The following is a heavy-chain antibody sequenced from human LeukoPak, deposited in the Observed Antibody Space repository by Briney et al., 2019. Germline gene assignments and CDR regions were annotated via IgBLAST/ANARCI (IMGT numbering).Heavy chain of an antibody. V-gene: IGHV4-39*07. Sequence: PSETLSLTCTVSGDSITSISSSSYYWGWIRQPPGKGLEWIGSLYHSGSTYHNPSLKSRVTVSVDTYKNQFSLKLRSVTAADTAIYYCAREGSYEGPFDYWGQGTLVTVSS. J-gene: IGHJ4*02. D-gene: IGHD2-15*01. CDR2: LYHSGST. CDR3: AREGSYEGPFDY. CDR1: GDSITSISSSSYY.